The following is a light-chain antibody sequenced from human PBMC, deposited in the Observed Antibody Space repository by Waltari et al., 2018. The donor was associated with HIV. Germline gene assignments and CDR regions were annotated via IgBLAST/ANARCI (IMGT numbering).Light chain of an antibody. CDR2: AAS. CDR1: QSIAVF. CDR3: QQSYSSPRT. Sequence: DIQMTQSPSSLSASVGDRVTITCRAGQSIAVFLNWYHQKPGKAPKLLIYAASTLQSGVPSRFRVCGSGTDFTLTISSLHPEDFATYFCQQSYSSPRTFGQGTKLEIK. J-gene: IGKJ2*01. V-gene: IGKV1-39*01.